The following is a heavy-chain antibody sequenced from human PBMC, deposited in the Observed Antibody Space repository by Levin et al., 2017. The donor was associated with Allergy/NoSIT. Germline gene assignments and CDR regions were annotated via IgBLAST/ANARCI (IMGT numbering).Heavy chain of an antibody. J-gene: IGHJ2*01. Sequence: PSETLSLTCTVSGDSISTYYWSWIRQPPGRGLEWIGYIHYDGNTNYNPSLKSRITISLDTSKNEFPLKLRSVTAADTAVYYCAREYGGDWYFDLWGRGTLVTVSS. CDR3: AREYGGDWYFDL. V-gene: IGHV4-59*01. CDR1: GDSISTYY. D-gene: IGHD2-21*01. CDR2: IHYDGNT.